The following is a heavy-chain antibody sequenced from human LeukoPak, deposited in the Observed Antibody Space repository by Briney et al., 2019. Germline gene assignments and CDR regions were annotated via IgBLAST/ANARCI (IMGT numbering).Heavy chain of an antibody. J-gene: IGHJ4*02. CDR2: ISNRGGST. V-gene: IGHV3-23*01. CDR1: GITLSNYG. Sequence: GGSLRLSCAVSGITLSNYGMSWVRQAPGKGLQWVAGISNRGGSTNYADSVKGRFTISRDNSKNTLYLQMNSLRAEDTAVYFCAKRGVVIRAVIIVGFHKEAYYFDYWGQGALVTVSS. CDR3: AKRGVVIRAVIIVGFHKEAYYFDY. D-gene: IGHD3-10*01.